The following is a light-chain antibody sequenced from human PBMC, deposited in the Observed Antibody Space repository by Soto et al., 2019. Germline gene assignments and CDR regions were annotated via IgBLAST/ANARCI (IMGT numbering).Light chain of an antibody. CDR2: KAS. CDR3: QQYDSYSET. Sequence: DIQMTQSPSTLSASVGDRVTITCRASQSISSWLAWYQQKPGKAPKLLIYKASSLESGVPSRFSRSRSGTDFSLTISSLQPDDFATYYCQQYDSYSETFGQGTKVEIK. V-gene: IGKV1-5*03. CDR1: QSISSW. J-gene: IGKJ1*01.